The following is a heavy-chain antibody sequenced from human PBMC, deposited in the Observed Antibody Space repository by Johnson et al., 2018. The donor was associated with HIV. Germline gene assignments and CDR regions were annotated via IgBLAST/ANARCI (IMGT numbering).Heavy chain of an antibody. V-gene: IGHV3-66*02. J-gene: IGHJ3*02. CDR1: GFTVSSNY. CDR3: AKIIGYSSGLEI. D-gene: IGHD6-19*01. Sequence: VQLVESGGGLVQPGGSLRLSCAASGFTVSSNYMSWVRQAPGKGLEWVSGISWNSGTIAYADSVKGRFTISRDNSKNTLYLQMNSLRAEDTAVYYCAKIIGYSSGLEIWGQGTMVTVSS. CDR2: SWNSGTI.